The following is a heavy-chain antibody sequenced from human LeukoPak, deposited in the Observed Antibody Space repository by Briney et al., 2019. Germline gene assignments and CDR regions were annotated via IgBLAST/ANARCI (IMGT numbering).Heavy chain of an antibody. CDR2: INWNGGST. CDR3: ARGTYVANDY. V-gene: IGHV3-20*04. J-gene: IGHJ4*02. D-gene: IGHD3-10*02. CDR1: TFTFSSYG. Sequence: PGGSLRLSCAASTFTFSSYGMSWVRQAPGKGLEWVSGINWNGGSTGYADSVKGRFTISRDNAKNSLYLQMNSLRAEDTALYYCARGTYVANDYWGQGTLVTVSS.